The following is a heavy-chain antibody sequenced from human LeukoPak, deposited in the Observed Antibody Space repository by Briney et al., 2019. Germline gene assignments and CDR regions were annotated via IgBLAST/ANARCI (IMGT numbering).Heavy chain of an antibody. CDR3: ARGTGSGWYYYYYGMDV. CDR1: GYTFTSYD. Sequence: ASVKLSFKASGYTFTSYDINWVRQATGQGLEWMGWMNTNGGNTGYAQKFQGRVTMTRNTSISTAYMELSSLRSEDTAVYYCARGTGSGWYYYYYGMDVWGQGTTVTVSS. V-gene: IGHV1-8*01. D-gene: IGHD6-19*01. CDR2: MNTNGGNT. J-gene: IGHJ6*02.